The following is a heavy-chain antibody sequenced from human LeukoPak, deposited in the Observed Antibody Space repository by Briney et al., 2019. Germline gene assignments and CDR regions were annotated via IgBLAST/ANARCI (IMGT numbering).Heavy chain of an antibody. CDR1: GVSISSSSYY. CDR2: IYYSGST. J-gene: IGHJ5*02. Sequence: SETLSLTCTVSGVSISSSSYYWGWIRQPPGKGLEWIGSIYYSGSTYYNPSLKSRVTISVDTSKNQFSLKLSSVTAADTAVYYCARHSLVHHADWFDPWGQGTLVTVSS. CDR3: ARHSLVHHADWFDP. V-gene: IGHV4-39*01. D-gene: IGHD2-8*01.